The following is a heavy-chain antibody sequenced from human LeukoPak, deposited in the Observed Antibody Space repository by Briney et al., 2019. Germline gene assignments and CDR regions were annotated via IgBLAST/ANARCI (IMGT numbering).Heavy chain of an antibody. J-gene: IGHJ4*02. V-gene: IGHV3-30*03. CDR3: ARALDFWSGYNPFGY. D-gene: IGHD3-3*01. Sequence: PGRSLRLSCAASGFTFSSYGMHWVRQAPGKGLEWVAVISYDGSNKYYADSVKGRFTISRDNSKNTLYLQMNSLRAEDTAVYYCARALDFWSGYNPFGYWGQGTLVTVSS. CDR2: ISYDGSNK. CDR1: GFTFSSYG.